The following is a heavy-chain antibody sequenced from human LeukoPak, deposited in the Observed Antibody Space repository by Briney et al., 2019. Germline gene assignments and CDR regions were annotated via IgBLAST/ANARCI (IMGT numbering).Heavy chain of an antibody. CDR1: GGSISSYY. Sequence: PSETLSLTCTVSGGSISSYYWSWIRQPAGKGLEWIGRIYTSGSTNYNPSLKSRVTMSVDTSKNQFSLKLSSVTAADTAVYYCATWVFDGSGSYFYYWRQGTLVTVSS. CDR2: IYTSGST. CDR3: ATWVFDGSGSYFYY. V-gene: IGHV4-4*07. D-gene: IGHD3-10*01. J-gene: IGHJ4*02.